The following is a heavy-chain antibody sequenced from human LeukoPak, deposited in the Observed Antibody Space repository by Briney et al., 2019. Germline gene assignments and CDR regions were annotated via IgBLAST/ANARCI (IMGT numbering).Heavy chain of an antibody. D-gene: IGHD1-1*01. CDR3: VRGNEAD. J-gene: IGHJ1*01. CDR1: GFTFSSCG. CDR2: ISGSSTYI. V-gene: IGHV3-21*01. Sequence: GGSLRLSCAASGFTFSSCGMNWVRQAPGKGLEWVSSISGSSTYIYYADSVKGRFTISRDNAKNSLYLQMNSLRADDTAVYYCVRGNEADWGQGTLVTVSS.